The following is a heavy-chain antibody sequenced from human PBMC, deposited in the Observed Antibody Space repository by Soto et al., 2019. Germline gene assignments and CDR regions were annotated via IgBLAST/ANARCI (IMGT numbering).Heavy chain of an antibody. J-gene: IGHJ5*02. V-gene: IGHV4-39*01. CDR3: ARCLLRHFEWLNWFDP. Sequence: SETLSLTCTVSGGSISSSSYYWGWIRQPPGKGLEWIGSIYYSGSTYYNPSLKSRVTISVDTSKNQFSLKLSSVTAADTAVYYCARCLLRHFEWLNWFDPWGKGTLVTVSS. CDR1: GGSISSSSYY. CDR2: IYYSGST. D-gene: IGHD3-9*01.